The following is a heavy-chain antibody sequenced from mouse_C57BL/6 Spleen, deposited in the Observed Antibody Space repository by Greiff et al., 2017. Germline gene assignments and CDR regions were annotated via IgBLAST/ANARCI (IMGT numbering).Heavy chain of an antibody. Sequence: QVQLQQSGPELVKPGASVKISCKASGYAFRSSWMNWVKQRPGKGLEWIGRIYSGDGDNNYNGKFKGKATLTADKSSSTAYMQLSSLTAEDSEVYFCATPRSGFFYYWGQGTTLTGSS. CDR2: IYSGDGDN. CDR3: ATPRSGFFYY. J-gene: IGHJ2*01. CDR1: GYAFRSSW. V-gene: IGHV1-82*01. D-gene: IGHD3-1*01.